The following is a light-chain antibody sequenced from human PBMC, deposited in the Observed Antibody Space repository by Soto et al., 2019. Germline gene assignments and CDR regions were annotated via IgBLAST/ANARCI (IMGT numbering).Light chain of an antibody. CDR2: EVS. J-gene: IGLJ1*01. V-gene: IGLV2-14*03. CDR1: SSDIGYYNY. CDR3: SSYTSSSTLV. Sequence: QSALTQPASVSGSPGQSITISCTGTSSDIGYYNYVSWYQQHPGKAPKLMIYEVSNRPSGVSNRFSGSKSGNTASLNISGLQAEDEADYYCSSYTSSSTLVFGTGTKVTVL.